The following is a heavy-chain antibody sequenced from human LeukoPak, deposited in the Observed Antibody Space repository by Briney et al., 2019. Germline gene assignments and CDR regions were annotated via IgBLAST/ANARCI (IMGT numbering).Heavy chain of an antibody. CDR2: FDPEDGET. V-gene: IGHV1-24*01. Sequence: EASVKVSCKVSGYTLTELSMHWVRQAPGKGLEWMGGFDPEDGETIYAQKFQGRVTMTEDTSTDTAYMELSSLRSDDTAVYYCAREGKDWGFPDSLLYYMDVWGKGTTVTVSS. CDR3: AREGKDWGFPDSLLYYMDV. D-gene: IGHD7-27*01. J-gene: IGHJ6*03. CDR1: GYTLTELS.